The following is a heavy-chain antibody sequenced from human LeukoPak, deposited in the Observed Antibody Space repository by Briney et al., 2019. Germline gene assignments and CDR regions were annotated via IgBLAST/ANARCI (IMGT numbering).Heavy chain of an antibody. CDR3: ARASGSYFDPHFDY. Sequence: SETLSLTCTVSGGSISSYYWSWIRRPPGKGLEWIGYIYYSGSTNYNPSLKSRVTISVDTSKNQFSLKLSSVTAADTAVYYCARASGSYFDPHFDYWGQGTLVTVSS. CDR2: IYYSGST. D-gene: IGHD1-26*01. J-gene: IGHJ4*02. V-gene: IGHV4-59*08. CDR1: GGSISSYY.